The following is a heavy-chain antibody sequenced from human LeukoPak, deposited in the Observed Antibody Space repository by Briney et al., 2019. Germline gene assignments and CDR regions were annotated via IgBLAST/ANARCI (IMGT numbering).Heavy chain of an antibody. Sequence: PGGSLRLSCAGSGFQFNTYWISGIRQAPGKGLQWLGNIKEDGSETYYVGSLKGRLTISRDNTKNSSFLEMSSLGVEDTAVYYCARDVGRFCTRGSCFSDAWGQGTLVTVFS. V-gene: IGHV3-7*05. J-gene: IGHJ5*02. CDR3: ARDVGRFCTRGSCFSDA. D-gene: IGHD2-15*01. CDR1: GFQFNTYW. CDR2: IKEDGSET.